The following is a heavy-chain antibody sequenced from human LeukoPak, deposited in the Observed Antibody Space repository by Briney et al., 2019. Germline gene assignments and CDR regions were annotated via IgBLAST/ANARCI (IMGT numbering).Heavy chain of an antibody. D-gene: IGHD5-18*01. J-gene: IGHJ4*02. CDR2: IKQDGSEK. CDR3: ARDRVRRYSYGIKDY. CDR1: GFTFSNYW. Sequence: PGGSLRLSCAASGFTFSNYWMSRVRQAPGKGLEWVANIKQDGSEKYCVDSVKGRFTISRDNAKNSLYLQMNSLRAEDTTVYYCARDRVRRYSYGIKDYWGQGTLVTVSS. V-gene: IGHV3-7*01.